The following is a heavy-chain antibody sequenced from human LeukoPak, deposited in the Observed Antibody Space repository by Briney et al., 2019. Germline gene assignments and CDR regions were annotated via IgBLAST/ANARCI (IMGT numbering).Heavy chain of an antibody. J-gene: IGHJ4*02. V-gene: IGHV3-43*02. CDR3: AKESGKFDY. Sequence: GGSLRLSCVASGLNFDDSAMHWVRQAPGKGLEWVSLISADGGSTFSADSVEGRFSISRDNSKNSLYLQMNSLRSEDTAMYYCAKESGKFDYWGQGTLVAVSS. CDR2: ISADGGST. CDR1: GLNFDDSA.